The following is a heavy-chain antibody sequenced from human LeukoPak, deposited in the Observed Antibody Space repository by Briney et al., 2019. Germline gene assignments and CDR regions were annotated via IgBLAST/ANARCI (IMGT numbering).Heavy chain of an antibody. CDR1: GGSISSYY. CDR2: IYYSGST. D-gene: IGHD2-2*01. V-gene: IGHV4-59*01. J-gene: IGHJ4*02. Sequence: SETLSLTRTVSGGSISSYYWSWIRQPPGKGLEWIGYIYYSGSTNYNPSLKSRVTISVDTSKNQFSLELSSVTAADTAVYYCARVDPLYQLLIDYWGQGTLVTVSP. CDR3: ARVDPLYQLLIDY.